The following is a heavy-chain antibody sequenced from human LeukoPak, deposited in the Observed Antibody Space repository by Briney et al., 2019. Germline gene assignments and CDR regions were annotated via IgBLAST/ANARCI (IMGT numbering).Heavy chain of an antibody. CDR1: GGTFSSYA. D-gene: IGHD1-26*01. J-gene: IGHJ5*02. Sequence: GFSVKVSCKASGGTFSSYAISWVRQAPGQGLEWMGGIIPIFGTANYAQKFQGRVTITADESTSTAYMELSSLRSEDTAVYYCARGIRGSYSNWFDPWGQGTLVTVSS. CDR3: ARGIRGSYSNWFDP. V-gene: IGHV1-69*01. CDR2: IIPIFGTA.